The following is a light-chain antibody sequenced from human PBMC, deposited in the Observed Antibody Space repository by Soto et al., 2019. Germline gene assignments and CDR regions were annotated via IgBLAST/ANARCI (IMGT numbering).Light chain of an antibody. CDR3: HQYNNRPPRGRT. V-gene: IGKV3-15*01. CDR2: GAS. J-gene: IGKJ1*01. Sequence: EIVMTQSPATLSVSPGERATLSCRASQSVSSNLAWYQQKPGQAPRLLIYGASARATGIQARFSGSGSGTESALTISSLQSEDFAFYYCHQYNNRPPRGRTFGQGTKVEIK. CDR1: QSVSSN.